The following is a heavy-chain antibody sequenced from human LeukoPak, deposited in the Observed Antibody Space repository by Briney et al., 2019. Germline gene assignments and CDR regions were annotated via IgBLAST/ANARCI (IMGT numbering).Heavy chain of an antibody. CDR1: GFTFSNYW. CDR2: INSDGSST. J-gene: IGHJ4*02. Sequence: GGSLRLSCAASGFTFSNYWMHWVRQAPGKGLVWVSRINSDGSSTSYADSVKGRFTIYRDDAKNTLYLQMNSLRAEDTAVYYCAREYDYVWGSYRRDETRFDYWGQGTLVTVSS. D-gene: IGHD3-16*02. CDR3: AREYDYVWGSYRRDETRFDY. V-gene: IGHV3-74*01.